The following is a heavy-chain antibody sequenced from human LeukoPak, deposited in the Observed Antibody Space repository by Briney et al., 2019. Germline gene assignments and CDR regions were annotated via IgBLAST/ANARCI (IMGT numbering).Heavy chain of an antibody. CDR2: INPNSGGT. CDR3: ASLEYGSGSYYRDDAFDI. CDR1: GYTFTGYY. V-gene: IGHV1-2*02. J-gene: IGHJ3*02. Sequence: GASVKVSCKASGYTFTGYYMHWVRQAPGQGLEWMGWINPNSGGTNYAQKFQGRVTMTRDTSISTAYMELSRLRSDDTAVYYCASLEYGSGSYYRDDAFDIWGQGTMATVSS. D-gene: IGHD3-10*01.